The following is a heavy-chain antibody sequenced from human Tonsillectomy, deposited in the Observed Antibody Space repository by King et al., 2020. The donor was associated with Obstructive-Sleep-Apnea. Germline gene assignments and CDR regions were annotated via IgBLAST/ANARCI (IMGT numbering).Heavy chain of an antibody. J-gene: IGHJ4*02. Sequence: VQLVESGGGMVQPGGSLRLSCAASGFTFSGYAISWVRQAPGKGLEWVSAINTRGTTFYAGSVRGRFTISRDNSKYTVDLQGNSLRAEDTALYYCAKEGGGSGVYWVDSWGQGTLVTVSS. CDR2: INTRGTT. D-gene: IGHD3-10*01. V-gene: IGHV3-23*04. CDR3: AKEGGGSGVYWVDS. CDR1: GFTFSGYA.